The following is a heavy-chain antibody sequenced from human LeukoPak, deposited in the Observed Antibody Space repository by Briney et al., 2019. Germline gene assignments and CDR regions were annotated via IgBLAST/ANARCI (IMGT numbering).Heavy chain of an antibody. CDR2: ISWNSGSI. CDR3: AKGRASYYDFCDY. Sequence: GGSLRLSCAASGFTFDDYAMHWVRHAPGKGLEWVSGISWNSGSIGYADSVKGRFTISRDNAKNSLYLQMNSLRAEDTALYYCAKGRASYYDFCDYWGQGTLVTVSS. J-gene: IGHJ4*02. D-gene: IGHD3-3*01. V-gene: IGHV3-9*01. CDR1: GFTFDDYA.